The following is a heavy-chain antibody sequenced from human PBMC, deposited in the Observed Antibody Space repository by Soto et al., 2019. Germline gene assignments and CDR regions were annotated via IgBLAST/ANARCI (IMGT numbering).Heavy chain of an antibody. CDR1: GFTFSSYS. J-gene: IGHJ4*02. D-gene: IGHD5-12*01. V-gene: IGHV3-21*01. Sequence: GGSLRLSCAASGFTFSSYSMNWVRQAPGKGLEWVSSISTSSTYIYYADAVKGRFTVSRDNAKNSLYLQINSLRDEDTAVYYCARGSIVATGRNPFDYWGQGTQVTVSS. CDR2: ISTSSTYI. CDR3: ARGSIVATGRNPFDY.